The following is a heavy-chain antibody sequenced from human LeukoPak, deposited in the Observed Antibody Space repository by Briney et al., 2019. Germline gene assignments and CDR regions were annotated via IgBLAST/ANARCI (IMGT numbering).Heavy chain of an antibody. CDR2: INHSGST. V-gene: IGHV4-34*01. J-gene: IGHJ5*02. D-gene: IGHD3-3*01. Sequence: SETLSLTCAVYGGSFSGYYWSWLRQPPGKGLEWIGEINHSGSTNYNPSLKSRVTISVDTSKNQFSLKLSSVTAADTAVYYCARATNNYDFWSGYQFDPWGQGTLVTVSS. CDR1: GGSFSGYY. CDR3: ARATNNYDFWSGYQFDP.